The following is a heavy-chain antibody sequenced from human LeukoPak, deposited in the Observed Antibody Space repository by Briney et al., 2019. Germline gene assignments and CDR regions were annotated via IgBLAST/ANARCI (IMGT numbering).Heavy chain of an antibody. V-gene: IGHV1-69*04. J-gene: IGHJ4*02. CDR3: ARGVCIAAAQYGY. Sequence: VASVKVSCKASGGTFSSYAISWVRQAPGQGLEWMGRIIPILGIANYAQKFQGRVTITADKSTSTAYMELSSLRSEDTAVYYCARGVCIAAAQYGYWGQGTLVTVSS. CDR1: GGTFSSYA. CDR2: IIPILGIA. D-gene: IGHD6-13*01.